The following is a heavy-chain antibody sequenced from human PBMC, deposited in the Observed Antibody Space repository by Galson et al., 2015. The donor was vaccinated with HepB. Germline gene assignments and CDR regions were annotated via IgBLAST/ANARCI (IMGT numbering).Heavy chain of an antibody. J-gene: IGHJ4*02. D-gene: IGHD3-10*01. CDR2: IRYDGSNK. CDR1: GFTFSSYG. V-gene: IGHV3-30*02. CDR3: AKDQSPLSYYLDY. Sequence: SLRLSCAASGFTFSSYGMHWVRQAPGKGLEWVAFIRYDGSNKYYADSVKGRFTISRDNSKNTLYLQMNSLRAEDTAVYYCAKDQSPLSYYLDYWGQGTLVTVSS.